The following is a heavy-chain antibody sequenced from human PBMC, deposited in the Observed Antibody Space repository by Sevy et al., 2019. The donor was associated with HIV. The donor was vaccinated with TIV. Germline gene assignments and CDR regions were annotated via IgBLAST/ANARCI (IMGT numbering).Heavy chain of an antibody. D-gene: IGHD6-19*01. CDR1: GFSFSDHH. V-gene: IGHV3-72*01. Sequence: LSLTCAASGFSFSDHHLDWVRQAPGKGLEWVGRIRQKANSYTTEYAASVKGRFTISRDDSKNSLYLQINSLKTEDTAVYYCARLGQWLRAYDAFDIWGQGTMVTVSS. CDR3: ARLGQWLRAYDAFDI. CDR2: IRQKANSYTT. J-gene: IGHJ3*02.